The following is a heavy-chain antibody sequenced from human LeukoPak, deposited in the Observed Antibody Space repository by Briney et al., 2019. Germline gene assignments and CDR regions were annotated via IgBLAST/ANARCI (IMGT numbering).Heavy chain of an antibody. CDR3: ARGEWSSSPFDY. Sequence: PGGSLRLSCAASGFTFSSYSMNWARQAPGKGLEWVSFISSSSSYIYYTDSVKGRFTISRDNAKNSLYLQLNSLRAEDTALYYCARGEWSSSPFDYWGQGTLVTVSS. V-gene: IGHV3-21*01. CDR2: ISSSSSYI. CDR1: GFTFSSYS. D-gene: IGHD6-6*01. J-gene: IGHJ4*02.